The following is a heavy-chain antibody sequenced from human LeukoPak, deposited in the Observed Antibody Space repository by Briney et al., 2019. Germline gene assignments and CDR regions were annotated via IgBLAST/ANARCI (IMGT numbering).Heavy chain of an antibody. Sequence: QSRRSLRLSCAASGFTFDDYAMHWVRQAPGKGLEWVSGISWNSGSIGYADSVKGRFTISRDNAKNSLYLQMNSLRAEDTALYYCAKDVHYSSGWYSNGYWGQGTLVTVSS. V-gene: IGHV3-9*01. CDR1: GFTFDDYA. CDR3: AKDVHYSSGWYSNGY. CDR2: ISWNSGSI. J-gene: IGHJ4*02. D-gene: IGHD6-19*01.